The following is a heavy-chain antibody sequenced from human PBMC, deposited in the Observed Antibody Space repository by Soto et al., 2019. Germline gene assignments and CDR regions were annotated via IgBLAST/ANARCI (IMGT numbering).Heavy chain of an antibody. CDR2: ISGSGGTT. Sequence: EVQLLESGGGLVQPGGSLRLSCAASGFTFSSYAMSWVRQSPGKGLEWVSAISGSGGTTYYADSVKGRFTISRDNSKNTLSLQMNSLRADDTAVYYCAKPRYYGSGITDYWGQGTLVTVSS. D-gene: IGHD3-10*01. CDR3: AKPRYYGSGITDY. V-gene: IGHV3-23*01. CDR1: GFTFSSYA. J-gene: IGHJ4*02.